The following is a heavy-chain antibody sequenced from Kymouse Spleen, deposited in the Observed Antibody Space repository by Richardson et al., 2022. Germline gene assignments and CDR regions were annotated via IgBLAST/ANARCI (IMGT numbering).Heavy chain of an antibody. Sequence: QVQLQQWGAGLLKPSETLSLTCAVYGGSFSGYYWSWIRQPPGKGLEWIGEINHSGSTNYNPSLKSRVTISVDTSKNQFSLKLSSVTAADTAVYYCARGDYYGSGGYFQHWGQGTLVTVSS. V-gene: IGHV4-34*01. D-gene: IGHD3-10*01. CDR2: INHSGST. J-gene: IGHJ1*01. CDR1: GGSFSGYY. CDR3: ARGDYYGSGGYFQH.